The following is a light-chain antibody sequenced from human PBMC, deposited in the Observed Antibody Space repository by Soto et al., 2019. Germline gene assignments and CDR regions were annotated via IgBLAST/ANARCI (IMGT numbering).Light chain of an antibody. Sequence: EIVLTQSPATLSLSPGERATLSCRASQTVTSGYLAWHQQKPGQAPRLLIYAASSRAAGIPDRFSGSESGTDFTLTISRLEPEDFAVYYCHQYGSSPYTFGQGTKLGI. CDR3: HQYGSSPYT. V-gene: IGKV3-20*01. CDR2: AAS. CDR1: QTVTSGY. J-gene: IGKJ2*01.